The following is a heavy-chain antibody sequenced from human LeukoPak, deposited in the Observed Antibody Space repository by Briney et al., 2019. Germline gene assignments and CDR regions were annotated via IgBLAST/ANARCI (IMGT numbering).Heavy chain of an antibody. J-gene: IGHJ4*02. D-gene: IGHD3-9*01. CDR1: GYTFTGYY. V-gene: IGHV1-2*02. CDR2: INPNSGGT. Sequence: ASVKVSCKASGYTFTGYYMHWVRQAPGQGLEWMGWINPNSGGTNYAQKFQGRVTMTRDTSISTAYMELSRLRSDDTAVYYCARVLTLWQSPLGYWGQGTLVTVSS. CDR3: ARVLTLWQSPLGY.